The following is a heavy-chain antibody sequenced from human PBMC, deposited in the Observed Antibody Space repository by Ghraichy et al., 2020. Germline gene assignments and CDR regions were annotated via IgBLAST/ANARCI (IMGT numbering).Heavy chain of an antibody. D-gene: IGHD3-10*01. CDR1: GGSISSSSYY. V-gene: IGHV4-39*01. J-gene: IGHJ4*02. Sequence: SETLSLTCTVSGGSISSSSYYWGWIRQPPGKGLEWIGSIYYSGSTYYNPSLKSRVTISVDTSKNQFSLKLSSVTAAGTAVYYCARRAASLLLEYYFDYWGQGTLVTVSS. CDR2: IYYSGST. CDR3: ARRAASLLLEYYFDY.